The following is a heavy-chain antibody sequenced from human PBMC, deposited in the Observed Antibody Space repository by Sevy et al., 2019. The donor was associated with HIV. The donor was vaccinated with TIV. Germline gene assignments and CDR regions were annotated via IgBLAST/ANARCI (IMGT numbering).Heavy chain of an antibody. J-gene: IGHJ4*02. D-gene: IGHD4-17*01. CDR2: IIGSGGRT. CDR1: GFTFSSYA. V-gene: IGHV3-23*01. CDR3: AKDGHDYGDFYFNY. Sequence: GGSLRLSCAASGFTFSSYAMSWVRQAPGKGLEWVSCIIGSGGRTYYAESVKGRFTISRDNAMNTLYLQMNNLRAEDTAVYYCAKDGHDYGDFYFNYWGQRTLVTVSS.